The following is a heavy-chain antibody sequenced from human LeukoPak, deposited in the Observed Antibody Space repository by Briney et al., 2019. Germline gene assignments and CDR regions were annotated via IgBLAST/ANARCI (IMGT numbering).Heavy chain of an antibody. CDR3: ARDDCGATCYPGGY. Sequence: ASVKVSCKASGYTFTKYVVHWVRQAPGQRPEWMGWINAGNGDTKYSQNFQDRVTITRDTSANTAYMELSSLTSEDTALYYCARDDCGATCYPGGYWGQGTLVTVSS. V-gene: IGHV1-3*01. CDR2: INAGNGDT. CDR1: GYTFTKYV. J-gene: IGHJ4*02. D-gene: IGHD2-21*01.